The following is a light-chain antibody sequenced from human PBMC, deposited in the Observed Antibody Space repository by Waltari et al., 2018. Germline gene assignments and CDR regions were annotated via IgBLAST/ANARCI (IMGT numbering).Light chain of an antibody. J-gene: IGKJ1*01. CDR1: QTITHY. V-gene: IGKV3-11*01. CDR3: QGRSDWPPVWT. Sequence: EIVLTQSPATLSLSPGERATLSCRASQTITHYLAWYQPRPGQAPRRLIFDVFKRADDTPARFSGSGSGTDFFLTISHLEPEDFALYYCQGRSDWPPVWTFGQGTKVEIK. CDR2: DVF.